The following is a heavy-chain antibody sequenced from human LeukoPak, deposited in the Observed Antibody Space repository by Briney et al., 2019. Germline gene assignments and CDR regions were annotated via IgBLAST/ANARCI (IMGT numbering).Heavy chain of an antibody. CDR3: AREKAWYEDFDY. D-gene: IGHD6-13*01. J-gene: IGHJ4*02. Sequence: SETLSLTCTVSSGSISGYYWGWIRQPPGKGLEWIGYIYYTGSANYNPSLKSRLTISVDTSKNQFSLNLTSVTATDTAVYYCAREKAWYEDFDYWGQGTLVTVSS. CDR2: IYYTGSA. CDR1: SGSISGYY. V-gene: IGHV4-59*12.